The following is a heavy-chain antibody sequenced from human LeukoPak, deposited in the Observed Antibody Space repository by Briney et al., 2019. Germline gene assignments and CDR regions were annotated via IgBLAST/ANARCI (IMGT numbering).Heavy chain of an antibody. J-gene: IGHJ4*02. V-gene: IGHV1-2*02. CDR3: SRAADVVLVPPSDD. D-gene: IGHD2-8*02. CDR2: INPNSGDT. CDR1: GYTFTGYY. Sequence: ASVKVSCKASGYTFTGYYMHWVRQAPGQGLEWMGWINPNSGDTNYAQKFKGRVAMTRDTSISAAYMELSSLRFDDTAAYYCSRAADVVLVPPSDDWGQGTLVTVSS.